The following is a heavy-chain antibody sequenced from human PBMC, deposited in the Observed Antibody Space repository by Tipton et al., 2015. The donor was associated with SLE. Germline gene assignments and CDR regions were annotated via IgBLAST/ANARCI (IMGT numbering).Heavy chain of an antibody. CDR2: IKQDGSEK. CDR3: TTERDEDTTFDI. V-gene: IGHV3-7*03. J-gene: IGHJ3*02. Sequence: SLRLSCAASGFTFSSYWMSWVRQAPGKGLEWVANIKQDGSEKYYVDSVKGRFTISRDNSKNTLYLQMSSLRAEDTAMYYCTTERDEDTTFDIWGQGTMVTVSS. CDR1: GFTFSSYW.